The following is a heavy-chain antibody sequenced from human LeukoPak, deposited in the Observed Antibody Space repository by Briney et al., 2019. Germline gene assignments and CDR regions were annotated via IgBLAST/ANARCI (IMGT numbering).Heavy chain of an antibody. D-gene: IGHD3-9*01. CDR1: GYTFTSYY. CDR2: INPSGGST. CDR3: ARLRSLRYFDWLSGSDAFDI. Sequence: EASVKVSCKASGYTFTSYYMHWVRQAPGQGLEWMGIINPSGGSTSYAQKFQGRVTITRDTSISTAYMELSSLRSEDTAVYYCARLRSLRYFDWLSGSDAFDIWGQGTMVTVSS. J-gene: IGHJ3*02. V-gene: IGHV1-46*01.